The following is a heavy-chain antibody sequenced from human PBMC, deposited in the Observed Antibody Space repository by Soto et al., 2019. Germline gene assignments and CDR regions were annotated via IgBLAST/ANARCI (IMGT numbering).Heavy chain of an antibody. CDR1: GYSISSSHW. V-gene: IGHV4-28*01. J-gene: IGHJ4*02. CDR2: IYYSGTT. Sequence: QVQLQESGPGLVKPSDTLSLTCAVSGYSISSSHWWCWSRPPPGKGLEWIGYIYYSGTTYYNQYLKSLVDMSVDTAKNQFSLKLTSVTAVDTAVYYCACREIQVPIEYWGQGTLVTGSS. CDR3: ACREIQVPIEY. D-gene: IGHD1-26*01.